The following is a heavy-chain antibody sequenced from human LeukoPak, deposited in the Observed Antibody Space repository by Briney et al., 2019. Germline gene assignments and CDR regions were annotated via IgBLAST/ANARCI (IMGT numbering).Heavy chain of an antibody. V-gene: IGHV4-30-2*01. CDR1: GGSISSGGYY. Sequence: SETLSLTCTVSGGSISSGGYYWSWIRQPPGKGLEWIGYIYHSGSTYYNPSLKSRVTISVDRSKNQFSLKLSSVTAADTAVYYCARDRSLRSKGAFDIWGQGTMVTVSS. CDR2: IYHSGST. CDR3: ARDRSLRSKGAFDI. J-gene: IGHJ3*02. D-gene: IGHD2-2*01.